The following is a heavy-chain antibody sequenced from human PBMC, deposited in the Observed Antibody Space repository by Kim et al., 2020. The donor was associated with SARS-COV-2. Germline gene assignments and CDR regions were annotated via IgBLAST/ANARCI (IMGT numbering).Heavy chain of an antibody. CDR1: GFTFSNYA. Sequence: RGSLRLSCAASGFTFSNYAMTWVRQAPGKGLEWVSAISGSGTSTYYADSVRGRFTISKDNSKNTLYLQMNSLSTEDTAMYYCARERYDFWRTPYAWGQGTLVTVSS. J-gene: IGHJ4*02. D-gene: IGHD3-3*01. V-gene: IGHV3-23*01. CDR3: ARERYDFWRTPYA. CDR2: ISGSGTST.